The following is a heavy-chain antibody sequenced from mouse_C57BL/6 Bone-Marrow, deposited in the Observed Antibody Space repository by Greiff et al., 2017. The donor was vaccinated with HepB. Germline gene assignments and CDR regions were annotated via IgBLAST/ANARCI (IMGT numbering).Heavy chain of an antibody. V-gene: IGHV5-12*01. CDR3: ARNYGSSSWFAY. Sequence: EVQLKESGGGLVQPGGSLKLSCAASGFTFSDYYMYWVRQTPEKRLEWVAYISNGGGSTYYPDTVKGRFTISRDNAKNTLYLQMSRLKSEDTAMYYCARNYGSSSWFAYWGQGTLVTVSA. D-gene: IGHD1-1*01. CDR1: GFTFSDYY. CDR2: ISNGGGST. J-gene: IGHJ3*01.